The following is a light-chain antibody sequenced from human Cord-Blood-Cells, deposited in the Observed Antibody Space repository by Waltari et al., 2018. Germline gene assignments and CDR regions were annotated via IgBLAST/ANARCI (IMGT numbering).Light chain of an antibody. CDR3: CSYAGSYTYV. CDR2: EVS. CDR1: SSHVGGYNS. Sequence: QSALTQPRPVSGSPGQSVTIASPGSSSHVGGYNSISGYNQHPGKAPKLMIYEVSKRPSGVPDRFSGSKSGNTAALTISGLQAEDEADYYCCSYAGSYTYVFGTGTKVTVL. J-gene: IGLJ1*01. V-gene: IGLV2-11*01.